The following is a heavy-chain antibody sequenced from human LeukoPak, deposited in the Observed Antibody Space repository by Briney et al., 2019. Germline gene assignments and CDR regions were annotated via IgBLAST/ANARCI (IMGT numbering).Heavy chain of an antibody. CDR2: INHSGST. Sequence: PSETLSLTCTVSGGSITITNYYWGWIRQPLGKGLEWVGEINHSGSTNYDPSLKSRVTIPVDTSKNQFSLKLSSLTAPDTAVYYCASWLQLRLYGMDVWGQGTTVTVSS. CDR3: ASWLQLRLYGMDV. D-gene: IGHD5-24*01. CDR1: GGSITITNYY. J-gene: IGHJ6*02. V-gene: IGHV4-39*07.